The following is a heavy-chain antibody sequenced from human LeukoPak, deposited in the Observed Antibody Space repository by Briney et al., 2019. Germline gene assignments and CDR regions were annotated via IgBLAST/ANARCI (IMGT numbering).Heavy chain of an antibody. V-gene: IGHV1-2*02. CDR3: ARALEYSSFDY. J-gene: IGHJ4*02. Sequence: ASVKVSCKASGYSFTGYYMRWVRQAPGKGLEWMGWINPNSGGTNYAQKFQGRVTMTRDTSISTAYMELSRLRSDDTAVYYCARALEYSSFDYWGQGTLVTVSS. CDR2: INPNSGGT. D-gene: IGHD6-6*01. CDR1: GYSFTGYY.